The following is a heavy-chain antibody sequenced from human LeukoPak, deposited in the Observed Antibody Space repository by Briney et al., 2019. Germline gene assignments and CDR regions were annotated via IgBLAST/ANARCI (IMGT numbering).Heavy chain of an antibody. CDR1: GFMFTSYW. CDR3: ARVVVSTTNRFDP. CDR2: INHDGSEK. V-gene: IGHV3-7*05. J-gene: IGHJ5*02. D-gene: IGHD5/OR15-5a*01. Sequence: PGGSLRLSCAASGFMFTSYWMSWVRQAPGKGLAWVASINHDGSEKYYVDSVKGRFTISRDNAKNSLYLQMNSLRAEDTAVYHCARVVVSTTNRFDPWGQGTLVTVSS.